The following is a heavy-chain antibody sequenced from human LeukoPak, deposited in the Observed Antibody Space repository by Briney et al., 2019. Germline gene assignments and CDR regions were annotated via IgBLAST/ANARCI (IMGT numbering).Heavy chain of an antibody. CDR1: GFTFSSYS. CDR2: INWNGGST. Sequence: GGSLRLSCAASGFTFSSYSMSWVRQAPGKGLEWVSGINWNGGSTGYADSVKGRFTISRDNAKNSLYLQMNSLRAEDTALYHCARDRYSSSHPVAFDIWGQGTMVTVSS. J-gene: IGHJ3*02. V-gene: IGHV3-20*01. CDR3: ARDRYSSSHPVAFDI. D-gene: IGHD6-6*01.